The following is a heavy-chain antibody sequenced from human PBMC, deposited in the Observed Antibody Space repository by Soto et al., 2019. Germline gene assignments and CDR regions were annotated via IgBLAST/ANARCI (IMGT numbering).Heavy chain of an antibody. Sequence: QITLKESGPTLVKPTQTLTLTCTFSGFSLNTGGLGVGWIRQPPGKALEWLALIYWDDDKRYSPSLKSRLSITKDTSNNQLVLTLTNMDPVDTATYYCTHSRCSGDCLRSYSSHYYYGMDVWGQGTTGTVSS. CDR2: IYWDDDK. J-gene: IGHJ6*02. CDR1: GFSLNTGGLG. D-gene: IGHD2-21*02. V-gene: IGHV2-5*02. CDR3: THSRCSGDCLRSYSSHYYYGMDV.